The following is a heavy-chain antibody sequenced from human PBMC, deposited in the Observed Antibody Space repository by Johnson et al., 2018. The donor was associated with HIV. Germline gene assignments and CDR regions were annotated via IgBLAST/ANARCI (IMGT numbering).Heavy chain of an antibody. CDR2: IYSGGST. Sequence: MQLVESGGGLVQPGGSLRLSCAASGFTVSSNYMSWVRQAPGKGLEWVSVIYSGGSTYYADSVTGRFTISRDNSKNTLYLQMNILRAEDTAVYYCAKVINGGLEYSSSSERFSGAFDIWGQGTMVTVSS. CDR3: AKVINGGLEYSSSSERFSGAFDI. D-gene: IGHD6-6*01. J-gene: IGHJ3*02. CDR1: GFTVSSNY. V-gene: IGHV3-66*02.